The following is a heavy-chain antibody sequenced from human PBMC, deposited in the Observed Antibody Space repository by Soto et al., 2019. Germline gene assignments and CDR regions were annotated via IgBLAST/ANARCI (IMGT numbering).Heavy chain of an antibody. D-gene: IGHD3-10*01. CDR1: GFPFSSTY. CDR2: IDGSGGTT. Sequence: GGSLRLSCAASGFPFSSTYMTWVRQAPGKGLDWVSTIDGSGGTTYYADSVKGRFTISRDNSMNTVYLQMNSLRADDTALYYCAKNSGWFNTWGQGPLVTVSS. J-gene: IGHJ5*02. CDR3: AKNSGWFNT. V-gene: IGHV3-23*01.